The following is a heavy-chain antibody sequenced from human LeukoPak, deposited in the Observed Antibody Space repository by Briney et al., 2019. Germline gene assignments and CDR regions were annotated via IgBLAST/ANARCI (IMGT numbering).Heavy chain of an antibody. Sequence: GSLRLSCAASGFTFSSYAMHWVRQAPGKGLEWVAVISYDGSNKYYADSVKGRFTISRDNSKNTLYLQMNSLRAEDTAVYYCARERYDYVWGSHGPHDYWGQGTLVTVSS. CDR3: ARERYDYVWGSHGPHDY. CDR1: GFTFSSYA. CDR2: ISYDGSNK. J-gene: IGHJ4*02. D-gene: IGHD3-16*01. V-gene: IGHV3-30-3*01.